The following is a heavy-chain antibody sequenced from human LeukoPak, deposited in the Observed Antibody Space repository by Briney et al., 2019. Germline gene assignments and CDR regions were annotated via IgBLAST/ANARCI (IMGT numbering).Heavy chain of an antibody. CDR3: ARDLEASPGYEGADALDI. CDR1: GYTFTDFY. D-gene: IGHD5-12*01. Sequence: ASVKVSCKASGYTFTDFYIHWVRHAPEQGLEWMGWVRPNNGATKDAEKFQGRVTMTRDTSTSTAHMELSSLRSDDTAEYYCARDLEASPGYEGADALDIWGQGTMVTVSS. CDR2: VRPNNGAT. V-gene: IGHV1-2*02. J-gene: IGHJ3*02.